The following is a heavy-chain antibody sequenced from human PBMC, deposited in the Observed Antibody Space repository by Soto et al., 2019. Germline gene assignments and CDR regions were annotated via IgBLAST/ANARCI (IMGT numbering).Heavy chain of an antibody. CDR1: VFNVMSYW. D-gene: IGHD3-16*01. V-gene: IGHV3-7*01. J-gene: IGHJ4*02. CDR2: VKEDGSEL. Sequence: SLSLSCAVSVFNVMSYWMSWVRQAPGKGLEWVASVKEDGSELYYLHSVRGRFSMARDSAGNALHLTMNYLSAEDTGVYFCARDIGFDYVNWGQGIPVTVSS. CDR3: ARDIGFDYVN.